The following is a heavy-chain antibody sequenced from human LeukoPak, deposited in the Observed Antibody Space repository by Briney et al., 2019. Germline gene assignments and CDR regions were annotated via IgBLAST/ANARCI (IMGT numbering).Heavy chain of an antibody. CDR1: GFTFSSYA. V-gene: IGHV3-23*01. CDR3: AKTCPFSSASGYWCGGYYYYYGMDV. J-gene: IGHJ6*02. Sequence: GGSLRLSCAASGFTFSSYAMSWVRQAPGKGLEWVSAISGSGGSTYYADSVKGRFTISRDNSKNTLYLQMNSLRAEDTAVYYCAKTCPFSSASGYWCGGYYYYYGMDVWGQGTTVTVSS. D-gene: IGHD3-22*01. CDR2: ISGSGGST.